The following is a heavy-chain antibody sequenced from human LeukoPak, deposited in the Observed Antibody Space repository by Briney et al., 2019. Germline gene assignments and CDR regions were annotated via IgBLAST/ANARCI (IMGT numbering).Heavy chain of an antibody. CDR1: GGSITSRDFY. CDR2: IYYRGTT. V-gene: IGHV4-39*07. CDR3: ARDRGVYMGGDNDFDV. Sequence: SETLSLTCSVSGGSITSRDFYWGWIRQSPGKGLEWIGSIYYRGTTYYTPSLKSRVTMSVDTSRNQLSLSLTSVTAADTAVYYCARDRGVYMGGDNDFDVWGQGTMVSVSS. D-gene: IGHD2-8*02. J-gene: IGHJ3*01.